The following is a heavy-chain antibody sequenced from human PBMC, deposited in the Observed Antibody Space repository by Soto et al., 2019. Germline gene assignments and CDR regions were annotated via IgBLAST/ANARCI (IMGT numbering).Heavy chain of an antibody. J-gene: IGHJ5*02. V-gene: IGHV4-39*01. CDR1: GDSIISSDFY. D-gene: IGHD3-3*02. CDR2: IFYLGSS. CDR3: ARHSLALRKNNWFDP. Sequence: PSETLSLTCTVSGDSIISSDFYWGWVRQPPGKGLEWIGSIFYLGSSYYNPSLKNRVTMSVDTSKNQFSLRLRSVTAADTALYFCARHSLALRKNNWFDPWGQGIMVTVSS.